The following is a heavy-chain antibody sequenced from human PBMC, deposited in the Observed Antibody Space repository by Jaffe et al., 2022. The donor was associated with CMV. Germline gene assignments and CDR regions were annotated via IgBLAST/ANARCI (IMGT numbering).Heavy chain of an antibody. V-gene: IGHV3-30*18. Sequence: QVQLVESGGGVVQPGRSLRLSCAASGFTFSSYGMHWVRQAPGKGLEWVAVISYDGSNKYYADSVKGRFTISRDNSKNTLYLQMNSLRAEDTAVYYCAKDPGDWDPKYFQHWGQGTLVTVSS. CDR1: GFTFSSYG. CDR2: ISYDGSNK. J-gene: IGHJ1*01. CDR3: AKDPGDWDPKYFQH. D-gene: IGHD2-21*02.